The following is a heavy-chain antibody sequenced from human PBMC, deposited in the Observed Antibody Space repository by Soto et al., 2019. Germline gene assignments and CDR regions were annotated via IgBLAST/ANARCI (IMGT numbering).Heavy chain of an antibody. CDR2: INAGNGNT. Sequence: ASVKVSCKASGYTFTSYAMHWVRQAPGQRLEWMGWINAGNGNTKYSQKFQGRVTITADESTSTAYMELSSLRSEDTAVYYCARGRGIAAAGSGMDVWGQGTTVTVSS. V-gene: IGHV1-3*01. J-gene: IGHJ6*02. CDR1: GYTFTSYA. D-gene: IGHD6-13*01. CDR3: ARGRGIAAAGSGMDV.